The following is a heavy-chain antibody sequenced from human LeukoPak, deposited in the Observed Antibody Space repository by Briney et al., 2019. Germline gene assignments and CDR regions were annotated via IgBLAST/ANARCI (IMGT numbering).Heavy chain of an antibody. V-gene: IGHV4-39*07. CDR1: GGSISSRSYF. CDR2: IYYKGNT. CDR3: ARTGVYDGDY. Sequence: SETLSLTCTVSGGSISSRSYFWGWIRQPPGKGLEWIGSIYYKGNTYFNPSLKSRVTISEDTSKNQFSLKLNSLTAADTAVYYCARTGVYDGDYWGQGTLVTVSS. D-gene: IGHD5/OR15-5a*01. J-gene: IGHJ4*02.